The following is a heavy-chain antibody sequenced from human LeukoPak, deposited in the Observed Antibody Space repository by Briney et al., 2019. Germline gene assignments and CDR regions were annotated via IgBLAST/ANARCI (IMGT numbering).Heavy chain of an antibody. J-gene: IGHJ4*02. Sequence: GGSLRLSCAASGFTFSSYGMHWVRQAPGKGLEWVAFIRYDGSTKYYADSVKGRFTISRDNSKNTLYLQMNSLRPEDTAVNYCAKVVSSSWGYFDYWGQGTLVTVSS. V-gene: IGHV3-30*02. CDR2: IRYDGSTK. D-gene: IGHD6-13*01. CDR1: GFTFSSYG. CDR3: AKVVSSSWGYFDY.